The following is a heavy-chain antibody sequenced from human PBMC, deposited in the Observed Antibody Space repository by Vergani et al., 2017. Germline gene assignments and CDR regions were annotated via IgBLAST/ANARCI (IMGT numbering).Heavy chain of an antibody. V-gene: IGHV3-48*03. J-gene: IGHJ6*02. Sequence: EVQLVESGGGLVQPGGSLRLSCAASGFTFSSYEMNWVRQAPGKGLEWVSYISSSGSTIYYADSVKGRFTISRDNAKNSLYLQMNSLRAEDTAVYYCARDQTKMVRGVIITRYYYGMDVWGQGTTVTVSS. CDR2: ISSSGSTI. D-gene: IGHD3-10*01. CDR1: GFTFSSYE. CDR3: ARDQTKMVRGVIITRYYYGMDV.